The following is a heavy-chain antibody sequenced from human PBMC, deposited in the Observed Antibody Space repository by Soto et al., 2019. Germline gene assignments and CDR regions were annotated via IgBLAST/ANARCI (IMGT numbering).Heavy chain of an antibody. CDR3: AREAPYCTSATCPTFYDMDV. CDR1: GGRFGSYA. D-gene: IGHD2-2*01. V-gene: IGHV1-69*01. J-gene: IGHJ6*02. Sequence: QVQLVQSGAEVKKPGSSVKVSCKASGGRFGSYAITWVRRAPGQGLEWLGGIIPILNSPAYAQKFKARVVITADEITNTAYMELNSLRFDDTAVYYCAREAPYCTSATCPTFYDMDVWGQGTTVTVAS. CDR2: IIPILNSP.